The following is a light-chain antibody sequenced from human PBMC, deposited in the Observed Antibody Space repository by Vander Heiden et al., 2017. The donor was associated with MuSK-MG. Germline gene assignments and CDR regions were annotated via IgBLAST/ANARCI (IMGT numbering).Light chain of an antibody. CDR1: QDIGNY. CDR3: QQYLSLPLT. CDR2: DAS. V-gene: IGKV1-33*01. Sequence: DIQMTQSPSSLSATVGDRVTITCRASQDIGNYLHWFQQQPGKAPKLLIYDASHVETDVPSRFAGGGYGTNFIFTISSLEPEDFATYYCQQYLSLPLTFGGGTKVEI. J-gene: IGKJ4*01.